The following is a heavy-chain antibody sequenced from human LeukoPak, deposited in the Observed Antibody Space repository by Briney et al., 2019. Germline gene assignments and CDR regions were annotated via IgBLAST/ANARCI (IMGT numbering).Heavy chain of an antibody. D-gene: IGHD2-21*01. Sequence: TGGSLRLSCAASGFTFSSYWMHWVRQAPGKGLVWVSRVNTDGRTTNYADSVKGRFTISRDNSKNTLYLQMNSLRVEDTAVYYCAKDLRPQIVVVNIIDSWGQGALVTVSS. J-gene: IGHJ4*02. V-gene: IGHV3-74*01. CDR1: GFTFSSYW. CDR2: VNTDGRTT. CDR3: AKDLRPQIVVVNIIDS.